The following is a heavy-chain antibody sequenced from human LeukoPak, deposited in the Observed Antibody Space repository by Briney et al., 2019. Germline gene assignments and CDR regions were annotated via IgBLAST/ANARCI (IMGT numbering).Heavy chain of an antibody. D-gene: IGHD3-22*01. J-gene: IGHJ3*02. CDR1: GDSISSSY. CDR3: AREGIYYYDSSGYPGAFDI. Sequence: PSETLSLTCSVSGDSISSSYWSWIRQPPGKGLEWIGYIYYSGSTNYNPSLKSRVTISVDTSKNQFSLKLSSVTAADTAVYYCAREGIYYYDSSGYPGAFDIWGQGTMVTVSS. V-gene: IGHV4-59*01. CDR2: IYYSGST.